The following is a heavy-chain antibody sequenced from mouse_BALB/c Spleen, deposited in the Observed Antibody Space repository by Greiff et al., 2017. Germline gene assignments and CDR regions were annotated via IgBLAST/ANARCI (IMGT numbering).Heavy chain of an antibody. CDR1: GFTFSSYY. CDR2: INSNGGST. Sequence: EVKLVESGGGLVKLGGSLKLSCAASGFTFSSYYMSWVRQTPEKRLELVAAINSNGGSTYYPDTVKGRFTISRDNAKNTLYLQMSSLKSEDTALYYCARQGYDYDEFAYWGQGTLVTVSA. D-gene: IGHD2-4*01. J-gene: IGHJ3*01. V-gene: IGHV5-6-2*01. CDR3: ARQGYDYDEFAY.